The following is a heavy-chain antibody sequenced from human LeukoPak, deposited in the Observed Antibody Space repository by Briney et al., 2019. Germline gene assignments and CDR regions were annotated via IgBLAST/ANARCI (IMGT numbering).Heavy chain of an antibody. CDR1: GFTFSSYA. Sequence: GGSLRLSCAASGFTFSSYAMSWVRQAPGKGLDWVSAISGSGGSTYYADSVKGRFTISRDNSKNTLYLQMNSLRAEDTAVYYCAKDLTPYSSSPLDYFYGMDVWGQGTTVTVSS. CDR2: ISGSGGST. D-gene: IGHD6-6*01. J-gene: IGHJ6*02. V-gene: IGHV3-23*01. CDR3: AKDLTPYSSSPLDYFYGMDV.